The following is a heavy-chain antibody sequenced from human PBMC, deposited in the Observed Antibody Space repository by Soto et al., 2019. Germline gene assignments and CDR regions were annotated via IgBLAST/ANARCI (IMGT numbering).Heavy chain of an antibody. Sequence: ASVKVSCKAYGGTFSSYAISCLRQAPRQGLEWMGGISPIFGTANYAQKFQGRVTITADESTSTAYMELSSLRSEDTAVYYCASGRDGYNWIPRPFDYWGQGTLVTVSS. CDR2: ISPIFGTA. V-gene: IGHV1-69*13. CDR3: ASGRDGYNWIPRPFDY. D-gene: IGHD5-12*01. CDR1: GGTFSSYA. J-gene: IGHJ4*02.